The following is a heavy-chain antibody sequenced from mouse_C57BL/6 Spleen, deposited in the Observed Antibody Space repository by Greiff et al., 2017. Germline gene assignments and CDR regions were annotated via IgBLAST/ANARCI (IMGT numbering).Heavy chain of an antibody. Sequence: VQLQQSGAELVKPGASVKLSCTASGFNIKDYYMHWVKQRPEQGLEWIGRIDPEDGETKYATKFQGKATITADTSSNTAYLQLSSLTSEDTAVYYCARGGDYHFDYWGQGATLTVS. D-gene: IGHD2-4*01. CDR3: ARGGDYHFDY. V-gene: IGHV14-2*01. CDR1: GFNIKDYY. J-gene: IGHJ2*01. CDR2: IDPEDGET.